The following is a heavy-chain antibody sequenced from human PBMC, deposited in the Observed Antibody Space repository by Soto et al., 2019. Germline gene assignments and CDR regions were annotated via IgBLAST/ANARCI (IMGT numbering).Heavy chain of an antibody. V-gene: IGHV3-23*01. CDR1: GFTFSSYA. CDR3: AKGGSLLWFGELSPYYGMDV. CDR2: ISGSGGST. Sequence: GGSLRLSCAASGFTFSSYAMSWVRQAPGKGLEWVSAISGSGGSTYYADSVKGRFTISRDNSKNTLYLQMNSLRAEDTAVYYCAKGGSLLWFGELSPYYGMDVWGQGTTVTVSS. J-gene: IGHJ6*02. D-gene: IGHD3-10*01.